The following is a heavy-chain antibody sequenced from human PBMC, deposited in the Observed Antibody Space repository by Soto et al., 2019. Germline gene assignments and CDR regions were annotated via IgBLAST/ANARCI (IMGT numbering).Heavy chain of an antibody. Sequence: PGGSLRLSCAASGFTFSTYAMNRVRQTSGKGLDWVSSISGSGGSTYYADSVKGRFTISRDNSKNTLDLQMDSLRAEDTAVYYCAKALGELWFGDLLPDYWGQGTLVTVSS. CDR2: ISGSGGST. D-gene: IGHD3-10*01. CDR3: AKALGELWFGDLLPDY. V-gene: IGHV3-23*01. CDR1: GFTFSTYA. J-gene: IGHJ4*02.